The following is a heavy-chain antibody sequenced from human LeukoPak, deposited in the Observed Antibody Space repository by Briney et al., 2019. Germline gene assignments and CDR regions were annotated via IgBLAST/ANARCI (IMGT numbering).Heavy chain of an antibody. J-gene: IGHJ4*02. CDR1: GYTFTGYY. Sequence: ASVKVSCKASGYTFTGYYMHWVRQAPGQGLEWMGWISAYNGNTNYAQKVQGRVTMTTDTSTSTAYMELRSLRSDDTAVYYCARAGPTVTTTFDYWGQGTLVTVSS. V-gene: IGHV1-18*04. CDR2: ISAYNGNT. CDR3: ARAGPTVTTTFDY. D-gene: IGHD4-17*01.